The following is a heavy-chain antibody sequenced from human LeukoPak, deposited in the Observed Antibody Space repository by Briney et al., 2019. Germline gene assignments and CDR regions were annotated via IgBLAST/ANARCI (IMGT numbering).Heavy chain of an antibody. Sequence: GGPLRLSCAASGFTFSSYAMSWVRQAPGKGLEWVSAISGSGGSTYYADSVKGRFTISRDNSKNTLYLQMNSLRAEDTAVYYCAKWLVGRYFQHWGQGTLVTVSS. CDR2: ISGSGGST. J-gene: IGHJ1*01. D-gene: IGHD6-19*01. V-gene: IGHV3-23*01. CDR3: AKWLVGRYFQH. CDR1: GFTFSSYA.